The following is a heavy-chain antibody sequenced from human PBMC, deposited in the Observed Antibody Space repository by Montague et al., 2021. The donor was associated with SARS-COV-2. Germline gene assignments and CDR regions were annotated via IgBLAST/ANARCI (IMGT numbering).Heavy chain of an antibody. V-gene: IGHV3-33*08. Sequence: SLRLSCAVSGFIFSTYGMHWVRQAPGKGLEWVAVIWYDGSNKYYADSVKGRFTISRDNSKNTLYLQMNSLRAEDTAVYYCARDRDYYDSSGHYYEIDYWGQGTLVTVPS. CDR2: IWYDGSNK. J-gene: IGHJ4*02. CDR1: GFIFSTYG. D-gene: IGHD3-22*01. CDR3: ARDRDYYDSSGHYYEIDY.